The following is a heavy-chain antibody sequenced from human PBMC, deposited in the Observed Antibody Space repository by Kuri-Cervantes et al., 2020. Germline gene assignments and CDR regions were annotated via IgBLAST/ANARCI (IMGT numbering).Heavy chain of an antibody. CDR3: ARGRGWGFDP. Sequence: SETLSLTCTASGGSISSSSYYWGWIRQPPGKGPEWIGEINHSGSTNYNPSLKSRVTISVDTSKNQFSLKLRSLTAADTAVYYCARGRGWGFDPWGQGTLVTVSS. CDR1: GGSISSSSYY. J-gene: IGHJ5*02. D-gene: IGHD6-19*01. V-gene: IGHV4-39*07. CDR2: INHSGST.